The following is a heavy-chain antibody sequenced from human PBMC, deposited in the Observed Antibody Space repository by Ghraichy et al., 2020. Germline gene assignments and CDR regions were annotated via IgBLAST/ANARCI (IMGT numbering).Heavy chain of an antibody. V-gene: IGHV3-23*01. D-gene: IGHD1-26*01. Sequence: GGSLRLSCAASGFTFSSDAMSWVRQAPGKGLEWVSAITGSGDRTYYADSVKGRFTISRDNSKNTLYLQMKSLRAEDTAVYYCGRQFPIVGLRGDYYGVDVWGQGTTVTVSS. CDR2: ITGSGDRT. J-gene: IGHJ6*02. CDR1: GFTFSSDA. CDR3: GRQFPIVGLRGDYYGVDV.